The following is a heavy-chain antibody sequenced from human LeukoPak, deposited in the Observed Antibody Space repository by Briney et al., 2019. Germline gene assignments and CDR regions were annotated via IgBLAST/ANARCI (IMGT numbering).Heavy chain of an antibody. V-gene: IGHV4-34*01. Sequence: SETLSLTCAVYGGSFSGYYWSWIRQPPGKGLEWLGEINHSGSTNYNPSLKGRVTISVDTSKNQFSLKLSSVTAADTAVYYCARGRGTMVVTPIQDYWGQGTLVTVSS. CDR3: ARGRGTMVVTPIQDY. CDR1: GGSFSGYY. D-gene: IGHD4-23*01. J-gene: IGHJ4*02. CDR2: INHSGST.